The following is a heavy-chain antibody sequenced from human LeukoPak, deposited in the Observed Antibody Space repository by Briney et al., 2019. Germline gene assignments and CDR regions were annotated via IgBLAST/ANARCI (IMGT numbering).Heavy chain of an antibody. Sequence: GGSLRLSCAASGFTFSSYGMHWVRQAPGKGLEWVAVISYDGSNRYYADSVKGRFTISRDNSKSTLSLQMNSLRAEDTAVYYCARLTGVDYWGQGTLVTVSS. CDR1: GFTFSSYG. J-gene: IGHJ4*02. CDR3: ARLTGVDY. CDR2: ISYDGSNR. V-gene: IGHV3-30*03. D-gene: IGHD7-27*01.